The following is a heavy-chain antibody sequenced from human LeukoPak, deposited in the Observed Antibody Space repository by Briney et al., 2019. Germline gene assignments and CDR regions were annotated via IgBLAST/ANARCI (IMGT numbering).Heavy chain of an antibody. CDR3: ARQYAL. Sequence: SVKVSCKASGGTFNNYAISWVRQAPGQGLEWMGGIIPIFDTANYAQKFQGRVTITADKSTSTAYMELSSLSSVTAADTAVYYCARQYALWGQGTLVTVSS. CDR2: IIPIFDTA. V-gene: IGHV1-69*06. D-gene: IGHD2-2*01. J-gene: IGHJ4*02. CDR1: GGTFNNYA.